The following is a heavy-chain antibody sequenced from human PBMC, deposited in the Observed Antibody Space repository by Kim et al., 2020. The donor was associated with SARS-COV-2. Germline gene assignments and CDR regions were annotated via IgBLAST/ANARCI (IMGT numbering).Heavy chain of an antibody. Sequence: GGSLRLSCAASGFTFSSYAMSWVRQAPGKGLEWVSAISGSGGSTYYADSVKGRFTISRDNSKNTLYLQMNSLRAEDTAVYYCAKDRGDIVVVVAATPSFPTTWGQGTLVTVSS. V-gene: IGHV3-23*01. CDR1: GFTFSSYA. J-gene: IGHJ4*02. CDR2: ISGSGGST. CDR3: AKDRGDIVVVVAATPSFPTT. D-gene: IGHD2-15*01.